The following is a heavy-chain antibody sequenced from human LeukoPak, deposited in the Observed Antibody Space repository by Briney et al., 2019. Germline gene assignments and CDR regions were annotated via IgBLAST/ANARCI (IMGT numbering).Heavy chain of an antibody. V-gene: IGHV4-34*01. CDR2: INHSGST. CDR3: AKKHSSGWYAGWFDP. D-gene: IGHD6-19*01. CDR1: GGSFSGYY. J-gene: IGHJ5*02. Sequence: SETLSLTCAVYGGSFSGYYWSWIRQPPGKGLEWIGEINHSGSTNYNPSPKSRVTISVDTSKNQFSLKLSSVTAADTAVYYCAKKHSSGWYAGWFDPWGQGTLVTVSS.